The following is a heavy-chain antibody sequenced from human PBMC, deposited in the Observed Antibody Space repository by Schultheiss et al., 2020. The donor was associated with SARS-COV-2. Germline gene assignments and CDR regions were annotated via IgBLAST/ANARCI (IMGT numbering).Heavy chain of an antibody. Sequence: GGSLRLSCAASGFTVSSNYMSWVRQAPGKGLEWVSVISGSGGSTYYADSVKGRFTISRDNSKSTLFLQMNSLRVDDTALYYCARGANGIVLDLWGQGTMVTVSS. D-gene: IGHD3-22*01. CDR3: ARGANGIVLDL. CDR2: ISGSGGST. CDR1: GFTVSSNY. J-gene: IGHJ3*01. V-gene: IGHV3-53*01.